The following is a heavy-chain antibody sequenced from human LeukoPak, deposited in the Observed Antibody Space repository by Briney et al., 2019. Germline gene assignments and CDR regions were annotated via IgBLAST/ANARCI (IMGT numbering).Heavy chain of an antibody. CDR2: IYYSGST. CDR1: GGSISSYY. D-gene: IGHD4-17*01. V-gene: IGHV4-59*01. CDR3: ARRSTVTRTYSFDY. J-gene: IGHJ4*02. Sequence: SETLSLTCTVSGGSISSYYWSWIRQPPGKGLEWIGYIYYSGSTNYNPSLKSRVTIPVDTSKNQFSLKLSSVTAADTAVYYCARRSTVTRTYSFDYWGQGTLVTVSS.